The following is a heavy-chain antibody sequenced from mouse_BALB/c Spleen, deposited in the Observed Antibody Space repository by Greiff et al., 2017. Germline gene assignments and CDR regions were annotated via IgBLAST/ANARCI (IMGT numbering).Heavy chain of an antibody. V-gene: IGHV1-37*01. CDR1: GYSFTGYF. D-gene: IGHD1-1*01. Sequence: EVKLVESGPELVKPGASVKISCKASGYSFTGYFMNWVKQSHGKSLEWIGRINPYNGDTFYNQKFKGKATLTVDKSSSTAHMELLSLTSEDSAVYYCGRSDYYGSSYFDYWGQGTTLTVSS. J-gene: IGHJ2*01. CDR2: INPYNGDT. CDR3: GRSDYYGSSYFDY.